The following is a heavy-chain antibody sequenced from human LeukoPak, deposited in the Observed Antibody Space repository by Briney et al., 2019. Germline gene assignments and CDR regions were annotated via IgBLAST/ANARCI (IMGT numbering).Heavy chain of an antibody. J-gene: IGHJ4*02. D-gene: IGHD3-22*01. Sequence: ASVKVSCKASGYTFTSYDINWVRQATGQGLEWMGWMNPNSGNTGYAQKFQGRVTMTRNTSISTAYMELSSLRSEDTGVYYCARMAYYYDSSGYHTTYYFDYWGQGTLVTVSS. CDR3: ARMAYYYDSSGYHTTYYFDY. CDR1: GYTFTSYD. CDR2: MNPNSGNT. V-gene: IGHV1-8*01.